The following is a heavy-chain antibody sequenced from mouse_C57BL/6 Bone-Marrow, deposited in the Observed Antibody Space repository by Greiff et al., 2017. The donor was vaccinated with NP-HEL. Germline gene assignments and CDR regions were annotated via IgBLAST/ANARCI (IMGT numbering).Heavy chain of an antibody. CDR3: ARRGGSSLIAY. J-gene: IGHJ3*01. D-gene: IGHD1-1*01. Sequence: EVMLVESGGDLVKPGGSLKLSCAASGFTFSSYGMSWVRQTPDKRLEWVATISSGGSYTYYLDSVKGRFPISRDNAKNTLYLQMSSLKSEDTAMYYCARRGGSSLIAYWGQGTLVTVSA. CDR2: ISSGGSYT. V-gene: IGHV5-6*02. CDR1: GFTFSSYG.